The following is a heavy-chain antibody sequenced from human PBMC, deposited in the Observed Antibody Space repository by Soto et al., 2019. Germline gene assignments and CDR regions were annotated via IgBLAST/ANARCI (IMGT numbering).Heavy chain of an antibody. D-gene: IGHD1-26*01. V-gene: IGHV3-33*01. CDR1: GFPFSSYG. CDR3: TRDRESESYYLLTYDAFNV. Sequence: QVQLVASGGGVVQPGRSLRLSCAASGFPFSSYGMHWVRQAPGKGLEWVALIYFDGGNKYYADSVKGRFTISRDNSKNTLYVQMNNLRVEDTAVYYCTRDRESESYYLLTYDAFNVWGQGTMVTVSS. CDR2: IYFDGGNK. J-gene: IGHJ3*01.